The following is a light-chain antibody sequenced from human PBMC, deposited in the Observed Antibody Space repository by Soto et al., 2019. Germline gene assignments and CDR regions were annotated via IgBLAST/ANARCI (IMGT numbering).Light chain of an antibody. V-gene: IGLV2-23*02. CDR1: TSDVGSSNL. CDR3: SSFAGSSTYV. CDR2: GVS. Sequence: QSALTQPASVSGSPGQSITISCTGTTSDVGSSNLVSWYQQHPGKVPKLIIYGVSNRPSGVSNRFSGSKSGNAASLTISGLQAEDEADYYCSSFAGSSTYVFGTGTKLSVL. J-gene: IGLJ1*01.